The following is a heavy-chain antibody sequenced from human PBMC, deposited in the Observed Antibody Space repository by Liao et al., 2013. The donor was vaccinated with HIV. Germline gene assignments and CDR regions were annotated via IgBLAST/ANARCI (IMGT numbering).Heavy chain of an antibody. Sequence: QAQLQESGPGLVKPSETVSLTCTVSGGSFTGYYWNWIRQSPGKGLEWIGDVYFTGSTKYNPSLKSRVTISLDTSKNQFSLRLISVTAADTALYYCARGGTLFFDKWGQGTLITVSS. J-gene: IGHJ4*02. D-gene: IGHD1-1*01. CDR3: ARGGTLFFDK. CDR1: GGSFTGYY. CDR2: VYFTGST. V-gene: IGHV4-59*01.